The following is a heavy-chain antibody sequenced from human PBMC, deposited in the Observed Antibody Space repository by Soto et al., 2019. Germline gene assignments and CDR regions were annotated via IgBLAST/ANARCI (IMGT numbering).Heavy chain of an antibody. J-gene: IGHJ5*02. CDR2: IYYSGST. D-gene: IGHD2-15*01. CDR1: GPSISSGDYY. V-gene: IGHV4-30-4*08. Sequence: PSETLSPTCPVSGPSISSGDYYWSWIRQPPGKGLEGIGYIYYSGSTDYNPSLKSRVTISVDMSKNQFSLKLSSVTAADTAVYYCTRELKGVVDATPSYWFDPWGQGTLVTVSS. CDR3: TRELKGVVDATPSYWFDP.